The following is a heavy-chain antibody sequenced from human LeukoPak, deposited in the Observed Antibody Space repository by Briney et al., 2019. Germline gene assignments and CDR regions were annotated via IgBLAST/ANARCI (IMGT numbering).Heavy chain of an antibody. J-gene: IGHJ6*03. CDR3: ARSYWGSDYYYYYMDV. CDR1: GGSISSYY. CDR2: IYYSGST. D-gene: IGHD7-27*01. V-gene: IGHV4-59*01. Sequence: SETLSLTCTVSGGSISSYYWSWIRQPPGKGLEWIGYIYYSGSTNYNPSLKSRVTISVDTSKNQFSLKLSPVTAADTAVYYCARSYWGSDYYYYYMDVWGKGTTVTVSS.